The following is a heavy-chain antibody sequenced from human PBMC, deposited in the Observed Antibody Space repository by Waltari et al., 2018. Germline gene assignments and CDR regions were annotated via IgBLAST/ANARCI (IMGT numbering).Heavy chain of an antibody. CDR2: VSGTTSYR. V-gene: IGHV3-21*01. Sequence: DGKLVDAGRGLVKPGGSLSLAWGASGFDFNIYGMNCVRQSPGKGLECVALVSGTTSYRYYADSVKGRFTVSRDSAKTSVYLQMDSLRVEDTAVYYCARGVFDSWGQGTLVTVSS. CDR1: GFDFNIYG. J-gene: IGHJ5*01. CDR3: ARGVFDS.